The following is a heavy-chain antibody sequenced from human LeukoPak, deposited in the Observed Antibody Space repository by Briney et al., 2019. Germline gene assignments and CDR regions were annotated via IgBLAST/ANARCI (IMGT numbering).Heavy chain of an antibody. J-gene: IGHJ6*03. CDR3: ARGDTAMVHDYYYYMDV. Sequence: GRSLRLSCAASGFRFNTYAMSWVRQAPGKGLEWVSYISSSGSTIYYADSVKGRFTISRDNAKNSLYLQMNSLRAEDTAVYYCARGDTAMVHDYYYYMDVWGKGTTVTISS. CDR1: GFRFNTYA. CDR2: ISSSGSTI. V-gene: IGHV3-48*03. D-gene: IGHD5-18*01.